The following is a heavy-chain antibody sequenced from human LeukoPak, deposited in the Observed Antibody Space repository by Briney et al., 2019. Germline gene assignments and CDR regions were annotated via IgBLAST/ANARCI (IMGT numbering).Heavy chain of an antibody. CDR3: AKGGYNKPSHFDY. Sequence: GGSLRLSCAASGFTFSSHAMSWVRQAPGKGLEWVSAISGSGGSTYYADSVKGRFTISRDNSKNTLCLQMNSLRAEDTAVYYCAKGGYNKPSHFDYWGQGTLVTVSS. V-gene: IGHV3-23*01. CDR1: GFTFSSHA. D-gene: IGHD5-24*01. CDR2: ISGSGGST. J-gene: IGHJ4*02.